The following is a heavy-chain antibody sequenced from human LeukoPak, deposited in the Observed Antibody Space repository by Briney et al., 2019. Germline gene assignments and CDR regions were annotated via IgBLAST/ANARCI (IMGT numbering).Heavy chain of an antibody. D-gene: IGHD5-18*01. V-gene: IGHV3-9*01. CDR2: ISCNSGSI. CDR1: GFTFDDYA. J-gene: IGHJ6*02. Sequence: GRSLRLSCAASGFTFDDYAMHWVRQAPGKGLEWVSGISCNSGSIGYTDSVKGRFTISRDNAKNSLYLQMNSLRAEDTALYYCAKDILSGYSYGPHVPGSMDVWGQGTTVTVSS. CDR3: AKDILSGYSYGPHVPGSMDV.